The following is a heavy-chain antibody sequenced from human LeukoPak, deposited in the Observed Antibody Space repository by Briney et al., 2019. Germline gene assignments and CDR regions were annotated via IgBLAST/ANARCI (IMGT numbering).Heavy chain of an antibody. V-gene: IGHV3-74*01. D-gene: IGHD4-17*01. CDR1: GFTFSSYW. J-gene: IGHJ3*02. CDR3: ARDYGDYDAFDI. Sequence: GGSLRLSCAASGFTFSSYWMHWVRQAPGKGLVWVSRINSDGSSASYADSVKGRFTISRDNAKNTLYLQMNSLRAEDTAVYYCARDYGDYDAFDIWGQGTMVTVSS. CDR2: INSDGSSA.